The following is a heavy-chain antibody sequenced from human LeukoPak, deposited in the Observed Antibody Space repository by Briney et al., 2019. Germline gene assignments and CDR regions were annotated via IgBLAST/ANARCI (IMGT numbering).Heavy chain of an antibody. CDR1: GGSISSHY. CDR3: AGRGSSGSLDY. D-gene: IGHD3-22*01. CDR2: IYYSGST. Sequence: SETLSLTCTVSGGSISSHYWSWIRQPAGKGLEWMGYIYYSGSTNYNPSLKSRVTISEDTSKNQFSLKLSSVTAADTAVYYCAGRGSSGSLDYWGQGTLVTVSS. V-gene: IGHV4-59*08. J-gene: IGHJ4*02.